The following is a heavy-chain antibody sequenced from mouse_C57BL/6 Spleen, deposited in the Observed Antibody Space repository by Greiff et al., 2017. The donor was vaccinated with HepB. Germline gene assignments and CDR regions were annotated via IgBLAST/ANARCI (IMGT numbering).Heavy chain of an antibody. CDR3: ARHYDGSSPFDY. CDR2: IDPSDSYT. D-gene: IGHD1-1*01. V-gene: IGHV1-50*01. J-gene: IGHJ2*01. CDR1: GYTFTSYW. Sequence: VQLQQSGAELVKPGASVKLSCKASGYTFTSYWMQWVKQRPGQGLEWIGEIDPSDSYTNYNQKFKGKATLTVDTSSSTAYMQLSSLTSEDSAVYYCARHYDGSSPFDYWGQGTTLTVSS.